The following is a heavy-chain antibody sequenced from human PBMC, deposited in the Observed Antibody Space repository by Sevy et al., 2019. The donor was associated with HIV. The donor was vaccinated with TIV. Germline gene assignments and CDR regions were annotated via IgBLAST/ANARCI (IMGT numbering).Heavy chain of an antibody. D-gene: IGHD3-3*01. J-gene: IGHJ4*02. Sequence: ASVKVSCKVSGYTLTQLSMHWVRQAPGKGLEWLGSFDPEDGERIYAQKFQGRFTMTEETSTDTAYMELSSLGSEDTAIYYCATGREYYEGNSGYFDYWGQGTLVTVSS. CDR1: GYTLTQLS. CDR2: FDPEDGER. CDR3: ATGREYYEGNSGYFDY. V-gene: IGHV1-24*01.